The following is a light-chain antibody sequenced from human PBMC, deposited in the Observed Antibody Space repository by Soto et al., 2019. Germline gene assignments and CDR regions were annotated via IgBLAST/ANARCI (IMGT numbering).Light chain of an antibody. CDR2: AAS. CDR1: QGISNY. J-gene: IGKJ1*01. Sequence: DIQMTQSPSSLSASVGDRVTITCRASQGISNYLAWYQHKPGTVPKLLIYAASTLQSGVPSRFSGSGSGTDFTLTIRSLQPEDVATYYCQKYNSAPRAFGQGTKVEIK. V-gene: IGKV1-27*01. CDR3: QKYNSAPRA.